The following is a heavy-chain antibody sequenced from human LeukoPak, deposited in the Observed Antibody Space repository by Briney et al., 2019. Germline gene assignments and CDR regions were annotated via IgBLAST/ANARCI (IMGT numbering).Heavy chain of an antibody. CDR3: AKARIAAAGTGAFDV. V-gene: IGHV3-23*01. J-gene: IGHJ3*01. CDR1: GFTVSSYG. Sequence: PGGSLRLSCAASGFTVSSYGMTWVRQAPGKGLEWVSAFSATDGSAQYAKSVKGRFTISRDNVKNSLYLQMNSLRDEDTAVYYCAKARIAAAGTGAFDVWGQGTMVTVSS. D-gene: IGHD6-13*01. CDR2: FSATDGSA.